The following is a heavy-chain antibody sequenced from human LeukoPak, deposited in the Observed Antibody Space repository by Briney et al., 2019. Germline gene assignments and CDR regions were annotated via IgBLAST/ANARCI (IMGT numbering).Heavy chain of an antibody. CDR3: ARASQYYYGSGGILHT. CDR1: GFTFSDYY. D-gene: IGHD3-10*01. CDR2: ISSSSSYT. J-gene: IGHJ4*02. V-gene: IGHV3-11*06. Sequence: GGSLRLSCAASGFTFSDYYMSWIRQAPGKGLEGVSYISSSSSYTNYADSVKGRFTISRDNAKNSLYLQMNSLRAEDTAVYYCARASQYYYGSGGILHTWGQGTLVTVSS.